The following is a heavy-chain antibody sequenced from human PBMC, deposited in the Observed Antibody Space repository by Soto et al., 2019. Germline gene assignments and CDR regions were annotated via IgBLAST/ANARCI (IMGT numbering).Heavy chain of an antibody. J-gene: IGHJ4*02. CDR3: AREDSSSSGYFDY. V-gene: IGHV3-48*03. Sequence: HPGGSLRLSCAASGFTFSSYEMNWVRQAPGKGLEWVSYISGGGTIIYYADSVKGRFTISRDNAKNSLYLQMNSLRGEDTAVYYCAREDSSSSGYFDYWGQGTLVTVSS. D-gene: IGHD6-6*01. CDR1: GFTFSSYE. CDR2: ISGGGTII.